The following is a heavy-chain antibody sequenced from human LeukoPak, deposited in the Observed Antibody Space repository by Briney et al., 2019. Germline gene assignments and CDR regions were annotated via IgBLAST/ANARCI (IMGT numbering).Heavy chain of an antibody. CDR1: GYTFTSYY. CDR3: ATMPLTTPGAFDI. V-gene: IGHV1-46*01. J-gene: IGHJ3*02. D-gene: IGHD2-15*01. CDR2: INPSGGST. Sequence: ASVKVSCKASGYTFTSYYMRWVRQAPGQGLEWMGIINPSGGSTSYAQKFQGRVTMTRDTSTSTVYMELSSLRSEDTAVYYCATMPLTTPGAFDIWGQGTMVTVSS.